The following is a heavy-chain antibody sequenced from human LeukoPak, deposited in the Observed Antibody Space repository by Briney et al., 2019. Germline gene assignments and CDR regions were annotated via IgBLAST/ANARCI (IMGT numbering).Heavy chain of an antibody. CDR2: IYYSGST. Sequence: SETLSLTCTVSGASISSYYWSWIRQPPGKGLEWIGYIYYSGSTNYNTSLKTRVTISVDTSKKQFSLKLTSVTAADTAVYYCARDHGYSYGYYYGMDVWGQGTTVTVSS. CDR3: ARDHGYSYGYYYGMDV. V-gene: IGHV4-59*01. CDR1: GASISSYY. J-gene: IGHJ6*02. D-gene: IGHD5-18*01.